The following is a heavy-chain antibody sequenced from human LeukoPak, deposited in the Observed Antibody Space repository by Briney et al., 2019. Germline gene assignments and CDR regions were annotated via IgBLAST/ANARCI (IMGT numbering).Heavy chain of an antibody. CDR3: AKGNYYGSGSYVIYYYYMDV. CDR1: GFTFSSYS. J-gene: IGHJ6*03. V-gene: IGHV3-21*04. Sequence: GGSLRLSCAASGFTFSSYSMNWVRQAPGKGLEWVSSISSSSSYIYYADSVKGRFTISRDNAKNSLYLQMNSLRAEDTAVYYCAKGNYYGSGSYVIYYYYMDVWGKGTTVTVSS. CDR2: ISSSSSYI. D-gene: IGHD3-10*01.